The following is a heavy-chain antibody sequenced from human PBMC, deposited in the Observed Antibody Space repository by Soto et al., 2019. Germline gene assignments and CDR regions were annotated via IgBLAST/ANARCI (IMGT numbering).Heavy chain of an antibody. CDR3: ARENGHPGHNYAMDV. V-gene: IGHV3-11*01. J-gene: IGHJ6*02. Sequence: GGSLRLSCAASGFSFSGYYMSWIRQAPGKGLEWVSYISFSGDVTHYSDSVEGRFTVSRDNTKKSLYLQMNSLRVEDTAVYYCARENGHPGHNYAMDVWGQGTTVTVSS. CDR1: GFSFSGYY. D-gene: IGHD2-8*01. CDR2: ISFSGDVT.